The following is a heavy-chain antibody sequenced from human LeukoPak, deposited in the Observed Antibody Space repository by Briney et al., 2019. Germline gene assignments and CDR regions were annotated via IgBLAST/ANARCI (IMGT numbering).Heavy chain of an antibody. CDR2: ISGSGAGT. Sequence: PGGSLRLSCAASGFTFSSYAMTWVRQAPGKGLEWVSLISGSGAGTYYADSVKGRFTISRDNSKNTLYLQMNSLKIEDTAFYYCASPGNYYDNSVLWTWGQGTLVTVSS. J-gene: IGHJ4*02. CDR3: ASPGNYYDNSVLWT. CDR1: GFTFSSYA. D-gene: IGHD3-22*01. V-gene: IGHV3-23*01.